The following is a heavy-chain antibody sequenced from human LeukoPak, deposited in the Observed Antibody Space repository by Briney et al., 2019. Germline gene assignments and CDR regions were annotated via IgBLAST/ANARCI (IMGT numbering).Heavy chain of an antibody. J-gene: IGHJ4*02. CDR1: GFTVSSNY. D-gene: IGHD6-19*01. CDR2: IYSGGST. Sequence: GGSQRLSCAASGFTVSSNYMSWVRQAPGKGLEWVSVIYSGGSTYYADSVKGRFTISRDNSKNTLYLQMNSLRAEDTAVYYCAMIAVAGVNFDYWGQGTLVTVSS. CDR3: AMIAVAGVNFDY. V-gene: IGHV3-53*01.